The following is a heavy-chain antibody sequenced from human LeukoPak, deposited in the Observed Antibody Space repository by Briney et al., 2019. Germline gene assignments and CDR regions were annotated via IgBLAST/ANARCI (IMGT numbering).Heavy chain of an antibody. CDR2: ISWNSGSI. CDR1: GFTFDDYA. V-gene: IGHV3-9*01. Sequence: GGSLRLSCAASGFTFDDYAMHWVRQAPGKGLEWVSGISWNSGSIGYADSVKGRFTISRDNAKNSLYLQMNSLRAEDTALYYCAKGGYVHWGQGTLVTVSS. CDR3: AKGGYVH. J-gene: IGHJ5*02.